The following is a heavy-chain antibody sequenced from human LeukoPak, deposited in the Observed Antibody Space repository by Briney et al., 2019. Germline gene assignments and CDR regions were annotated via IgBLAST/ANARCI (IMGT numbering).Heavy chain of an antibody. CDR2: ISAYNGDT. V-gene: IGHV1-18*01. Sequence: ASVKVSCKASGYTFRNYGISWVRQAPGQGLEWMGWISAYNGDTNYAERLLGRVTMTTDTSTSTAYMELRSLRSDDTAVYYCARDRAPGVVVPAAPGVGDYWGQGTLVTVSS. J-gene: IGHJ4*02. CDR1: GYTFRNYG. CDR3: ARDRAPGVVVPAAPGVGDY. D-gene: IGHD2-2*01.